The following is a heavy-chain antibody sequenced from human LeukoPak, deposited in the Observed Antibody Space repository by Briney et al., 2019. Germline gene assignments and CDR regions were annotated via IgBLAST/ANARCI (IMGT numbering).Heavy chain of an antibody. D-gene: IGHD3-22*01. J-gene: IGHJ4*02. CDR3: ARGGGGGTYYDSSGLDY. CDR1: GHSIGTGWY. V-gene: IGHV4-38-2*02. CDR2: IYHSGDT. Sequence: SGTLSLTCTVSGHSIGTGWYWGWIRQPPGKGLEWIGSIYHSGDTYYNPSLKSRVTISVDTSKNQFSLKLSSVTAADTAVYYCARGGGGGTYYDSSGLDYWGQGTLVTVSS.